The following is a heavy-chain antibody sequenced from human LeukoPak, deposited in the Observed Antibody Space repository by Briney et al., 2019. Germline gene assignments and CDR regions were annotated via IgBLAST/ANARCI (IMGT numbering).Heavy chain of an antibody. D-gene: IGHD3-22*01. Sequence: GGSLRLSCAASGFTFEDYTMHWVRQAPGKTLQWVSLINWHGSAYYTDSVKCRFTISRDNSKNSLYLQMDTLRREDTAFYYCVKDINYESSGSVLEYWGQGALVTVSS. CDR3: VKDINYESSGSVLEY. J-gene: IGHJ4*02. CDR2: INWHGSA. CDR1: GFTFEDYT. V-gene: IGHV3-43*01.